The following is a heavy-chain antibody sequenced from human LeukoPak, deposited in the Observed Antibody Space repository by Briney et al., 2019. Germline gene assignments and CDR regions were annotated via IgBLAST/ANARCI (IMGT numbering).Heavy chain of an antibody. CDR1: GYSISSGYY. CDR3: ARAPLGGYHNWFVP. J-gene: IGHJ5*02. V-gene: IGHV4-38-2*02. D-gene: IGHD3-22*01. Sequence: SETLSLTCTVPGYSISSGYYWGWSRKPPGRGREGLGSIYHSGSTYYNPSLKSRVTISVDTSKNQFSLKLSSVTAADTAVYYCARAPLGGYHNWFVPWGQGTLVTVSS. CDR2: IYHSGST.